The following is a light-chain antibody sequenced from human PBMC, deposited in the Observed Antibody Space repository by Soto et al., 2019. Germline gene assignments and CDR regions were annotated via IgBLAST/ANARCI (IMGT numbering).Light chain of an antibody. Sequence: QSVLTQSPSASASLGASVKLTCTLNSGHSSYAIAWHQQQPEKGPRYLMKFYSDGSHRKGDGIPDRFSGSSSGAERYLTISSLQSEDEADYYCQTWATGIRVFGGGTKVTVL. CDR1: SGHSSYA. CDR3: QTWATGIRV. V-gene: IGLV4-69*01. J-gene: IGLJ3*02. CDR2: FYSDGSH.